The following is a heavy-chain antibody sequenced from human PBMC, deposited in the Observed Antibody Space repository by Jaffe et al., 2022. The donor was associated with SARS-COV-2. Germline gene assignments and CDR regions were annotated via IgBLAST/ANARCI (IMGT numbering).Heavy chain of an antibody. CDR1: GDSVIPGLYY. CDR3: ARMYCKNYYPLYYFDY. CDR2: IYTGGYS. D-gene: IGHD3-22*01. V-gene: IGHV4-61*02. J-gene: IGHJ4*02. Sequence: QVQLQESGPGLVKPSQTLSLTCTVSGDSVIPGLYYWSWVRQPAGKGLEWIGHIYTGGYSKYNPSLEGRVTMSVGTSKRQFSLDLNSVTAADTAVYYCARMYCKNYYPLYYFDYWGPGILVTVSS.